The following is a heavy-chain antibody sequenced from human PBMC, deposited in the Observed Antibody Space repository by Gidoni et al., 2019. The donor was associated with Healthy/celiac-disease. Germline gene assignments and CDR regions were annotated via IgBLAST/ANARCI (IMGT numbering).Heavy chain of an antibody. V-gene: IGHV4-39*01. J-gene: IGHJ6*02. CDR2: IYYSGST. CDR1: GGSISSSSYY. D-gene: IGHD3-3*01. Sequence: QLQLQESGPGLVKPSETLSLTCTVPGGSISSSSYYWGWIRQPPGKGLEWIGSIYYSGSTYYNPSLKSRVTISVDTSKNQFSLKLSSVTAADTAVYYCARPRRIFGVALWDVWGQGTTVTVSS. CDR3: ARPRRIFGVALWDV.